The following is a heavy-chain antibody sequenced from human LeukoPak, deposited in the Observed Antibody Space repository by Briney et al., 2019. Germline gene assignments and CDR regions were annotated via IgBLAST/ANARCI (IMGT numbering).Heavy chain of an antibody. CDR2: INPNSGGT. V-gene: IGHV1-2*02. CDR3: ARSGYCSGGSCYPIDAFDI. D-gene: IGHD2-15*01. Sequence: ASVKVSCKASGYTFTGYYMHWVRQAPGQGLEWMGWINPNSGGTNYAQKFQGRVTMTRDTSISTAYMELSSLRSEDTAVYYCARSGYCSGGSCYPIDAFDIWGQGTMVTVSS. CDR1: GYTFTGYY. J-gene: IGHJ3*02.